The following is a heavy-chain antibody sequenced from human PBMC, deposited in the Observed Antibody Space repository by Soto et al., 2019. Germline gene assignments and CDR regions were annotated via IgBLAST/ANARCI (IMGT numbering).Heavy chain of an antibody. CDR1: GGSISSSSYF. Sequence: ETLSLTCTVSGGSISSSSYFWGWIRQPPGKGLEWIGNIHYRGSTYYNASLTSRVTISVDTSKNQFSLKLSYVTAADSAVYSCARGIGYYFDSWGQGFRVTVSS. CDR3: ARGIGYYFDS. CDR2: IHYRGST. J-gene: IGHJ4*02. V-gene: IGHV4-39*01. D-gene: IGHD5-12*01.